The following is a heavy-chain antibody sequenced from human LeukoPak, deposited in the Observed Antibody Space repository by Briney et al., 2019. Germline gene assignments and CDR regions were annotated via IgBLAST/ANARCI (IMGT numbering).Heavy chain of an antibody. V-gene: IGHV5-51*01. J-gene: IGHJ4*02. CDR2: IYSSDSDT. D-gene: IGHD3-22*01. CDR1: GSSFTSYW. CDR3: ARGSSGLQYYFDY. Sequence: GESLQISCRGSGSSFTSYWIGGGRQVPGKGGEGMGIIYSSDSDTRYSPSFHGHVTISAHKSISTAYLQWSSLKASDTAMYYCARGSSGLQYYFDYWGQGTLVTVSS.